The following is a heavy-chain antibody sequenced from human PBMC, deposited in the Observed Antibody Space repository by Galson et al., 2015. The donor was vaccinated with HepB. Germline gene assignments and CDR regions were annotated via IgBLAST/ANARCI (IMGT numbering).Heavy chain of an antibody. CDR2: FDPEDGET. CDR3: ATDRWVREVGAVWDY. D-gene: IGHD1-26*01. V-gene: IGHV1-24*01. Sequence: APGKGLEWMGGFDPEDGETIYAQKFQGRVTMTEDTSTDTAYMELSSLRSEDTAVYYCATDRWVREVGAVWDYWGQGTLVTVSS. J-gene: IGHJ4*02.